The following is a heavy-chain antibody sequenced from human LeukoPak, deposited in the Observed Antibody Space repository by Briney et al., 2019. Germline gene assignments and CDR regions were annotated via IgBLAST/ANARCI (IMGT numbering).Heavy chain of an antibody. CDR1: GYTFTGYY. V-gene: IGHV1-2*02. Sequence: DSVKVSCKASGYTFTGYYMHWVRQAPGQGLEWMGWINPNSGGTNYAQKSQGRVTMTRDTSISTAYMELSRLRSEDTAVYYCAREYYYDSSGSYNWFDPWGQGTLVTVSS. J-gene: IGHJ5*02. D-gene: IGHD3-22*01. CDR2: INPNSGGT. CDR3: AREYYYDSSGSYNWFDP.